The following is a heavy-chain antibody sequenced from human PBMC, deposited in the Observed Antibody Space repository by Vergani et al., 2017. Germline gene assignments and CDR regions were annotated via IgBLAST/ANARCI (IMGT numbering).Heavy chain of an antibody. Sequence: QVQLVQSGAEVKKPGASVKVSCKVSGYTLTELSMHWVRQAPGKGLEWMGGFDPEDGETIYAQKFQGRVTVTEDTSTDTAYMELSSLRSEDTAVYYWATAQFTGYCTNGVCPTFAGMDVWGQGTTVTVSS. V-gene: IGHV1-24*01. CDR2: FDPEDGET. D-gene: IGHD2-8*01. CDR1: GYTLTELS. J-gene: IGHJ6*02. CDR3: ATAQFTGYCTNGVCPTFAGMDV.